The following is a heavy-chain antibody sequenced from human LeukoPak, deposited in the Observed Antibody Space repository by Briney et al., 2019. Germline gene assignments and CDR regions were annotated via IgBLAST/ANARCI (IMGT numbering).Heavy chain of an antibody. Sequence: SETLSLTCTVSGGSVSSGSYYWSWIRQPPGKGLEWIGYIYYSGSTNYNPSLKSRVTISVDTPKNQFSLKLSSVTAADTAVYYCARTLMRYLYYFEYWGQGNLVTVSS. CDR1: GGSVSSGSYY. J-gene: IGHJ4*02. CDR2: IYYSGST. CDR3: ARTLMRYLYYFEY. V-gene: IGHV4-61*01. D-gene: IGHD2/OR15-2a*01.